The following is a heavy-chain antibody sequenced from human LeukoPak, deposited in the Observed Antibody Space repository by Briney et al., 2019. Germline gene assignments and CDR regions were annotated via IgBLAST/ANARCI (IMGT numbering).Heavy chain of an antibody. CDR2: ISGSGGRT. V-gene: IGHV3-23*01. D-gene: IGHD3-3*01. CDR3: AKGRVDFWSGYYHDY. CDR1: GFTFSNYA. J-gene: IGHJ4*02. Sequence: GSLRLSCAASGFTFSNYAMNWVRQAPGKGLEWVSSISGSGGRTYYTDSVKGRFTISRDNSQDTLYLQMNSLRGEDTAVYYCAKGRVDFWSGYYHDYWGQGTLVTVSA.